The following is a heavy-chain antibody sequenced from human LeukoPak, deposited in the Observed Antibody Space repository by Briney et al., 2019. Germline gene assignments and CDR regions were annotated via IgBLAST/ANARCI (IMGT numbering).Heavy chain of an antibody. D-gene: IGHD5-18*01. CDR2: INHSGST. CDR1: GGSFSGYY. Sequence: SETLSLTCAVYGGSFSGYYWSWIRQPPGKGLEWIGEINHSGSTNYNPSLKSRVTISVDTSKNQFSLKLSSVTAADTAVYYCARDLSYGYNWFDPWGQGTLVTVSS. J-gene: IGHJ5*02. V-gene: IGHV4-34*01. CDR3: ARDLSYGYNWFDP.